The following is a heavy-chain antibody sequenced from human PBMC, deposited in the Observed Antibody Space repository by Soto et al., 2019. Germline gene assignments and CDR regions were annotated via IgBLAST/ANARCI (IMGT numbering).Heavy chain of an antibody. CDR3: VKAGVRDLIVEVPVYFDI. J-gene: IGHJ4*02. CDR2: ISWNSENI. D-gene: IGHD2-21*01. CDR1: GFIFENSG. V-gene: IGHV3-9*01. Sequence: EVQLVESGGGLVQPGRSLRLSCAASGFIFENSGMHWVRQAPGKGLEWVSGISWNSENIGYADSVKGRFSISRDNAKKSLYLQMNSIRPDDTAFYFCVKAGVRDLIVEVPVYFDIWGLGTLVTVSS.